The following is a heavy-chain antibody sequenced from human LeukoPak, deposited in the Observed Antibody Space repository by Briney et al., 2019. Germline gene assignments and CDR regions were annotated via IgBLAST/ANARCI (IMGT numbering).Heavy chain of an antibody. D-gene: IGHD2-21*01. CDR3: ATDRYCGGDCYSY. V-gene: IGHV1-8*01. CDR2: MNPNSGNT. CDR1: GYTFTSYD. Sequence: ASVKVSCKASGYTFTSYDINWVRQATGQGLEWMGWMNPNSGNTGYAQKFQGRVTMTEDTSTDTAYMELSSLRSEDTAVYYCATDRYCGGDCYSYWGQGTLVTVSS. J-gene: IGHJ4*02.